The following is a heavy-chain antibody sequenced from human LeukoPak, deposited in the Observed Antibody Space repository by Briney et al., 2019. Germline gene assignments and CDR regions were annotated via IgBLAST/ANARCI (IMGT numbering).Heavy chain of an antibody. D-gene: IGHD2-2*01. CDR3: ARYAPVVYPGDYYYYMDV. CDR1: GGSISSSSYY. V-gene: IGHV4-39*01. Sequence: SETLSLTCTVSGGSISSSSYYWGWIRQPPGKGLEWIGSIYYSGSTYYNPSLKSRVTISVDTSKNQFSLKLSSVTAADTAVYYCARYAPVVYPGDYYYYMDVWGKGTTVTVSS. CDR2: IYYSGST. J-gene: IGHJ6*03.